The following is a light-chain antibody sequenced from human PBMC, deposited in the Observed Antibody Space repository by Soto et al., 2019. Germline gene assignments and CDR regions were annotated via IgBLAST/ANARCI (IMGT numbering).Light chain of an antibody. CDR3: HQYKNYPWT. V-gene: IGKV1-5*03. J-gene: IGKJ1*01. CDR1: QSITNW. Sequence: DIQTTQSPSTLSASVGDRVTITCRASQSITNWLSWYQQKPGKAPKLLIYKASNLESGVPSRFSGSGSGTEFTLTITSLQPDDFAPYYCHQYKNYPWTFGQGNKVEIK. CDR2: KAS.